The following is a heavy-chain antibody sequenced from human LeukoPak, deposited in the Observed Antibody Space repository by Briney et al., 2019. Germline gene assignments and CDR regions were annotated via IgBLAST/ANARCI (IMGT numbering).Heavy chain of an antibody. CDR2: ISAYNGNT. D-gene: IGHD3-22*01. CDR1: GYTFTSYG. V-gene: IGHV1-18*01. CDR3: ARDDFDYYDSSGYHRAFDI. J-gene: IGHJ3*02. Sequence: ASVTVSCKASGYTFTSYGISWVRPAPGQGLEWMGWISAYNGNTNYAQKLQGRVTMITDTSTSTAYMELRSLRSDDTAVYYCARDDFDYYDSSGYHRAFDIWGQGTMVTVSS.